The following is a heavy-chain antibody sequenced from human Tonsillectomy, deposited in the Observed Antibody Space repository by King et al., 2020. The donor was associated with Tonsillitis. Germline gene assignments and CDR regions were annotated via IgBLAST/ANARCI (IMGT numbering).Heavy chain of an antibody. Sequence: QLVESGGGLVQPGGSLRVSCGASGFTFSSHTMSWVRQAPGKGLEWVSAISASGGSTYYADSVTGRFTISRDNSKNTLFLQINSLRDEDTAVYYCARYKGYCSSSSCSSSLGFDYWGQGALVTVSS. CDR3: ARYKGYCSSSSCSSSLGFDY. J-gene: IGHJ4*02. D-gene: IGHD2-2*01. CDR2: ISASGGST. V-gene: IGHV3-23*04. CDR1: GFTFSSHT.